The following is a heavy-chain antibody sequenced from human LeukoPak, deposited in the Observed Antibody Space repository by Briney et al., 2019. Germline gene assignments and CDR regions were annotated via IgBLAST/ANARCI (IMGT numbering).Heavy chain of an antibody. CDR1: GDSVSSNSAA. CDR2: TYYRAKWYN. CDR3: ESAAYALLRGVGLYSGMAV. V-gene: IGHV6-1*01. Sequence: SQTLSLTCAISGDSVSSNSAAWNWIRQSPWIGLEWLVRTYYRAKWYNDYAVSVKSQLTINPDTSKNPISLQLHYVTPEDTAVYSCESAAYALLRGVGLYSGMAVWGQGTTVTVSS. D-gene: IGHD3-10*01. J-gene: IGHJ6*02.